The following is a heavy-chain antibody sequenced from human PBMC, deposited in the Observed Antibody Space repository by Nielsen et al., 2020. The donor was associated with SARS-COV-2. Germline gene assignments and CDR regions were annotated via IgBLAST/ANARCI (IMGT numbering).Heavy chain of an antibody. CDR1: GFTFSSYW. J-gene: IGHJ6*02. CDR3: AREEGEGFDWLFHSDYYYYYGMDV. D-gene: IGHD3-9*01. CDR2: IKQDGSEK. V-gene: IGHV3-7*01. Sequence: GESLKISCAASGFTFSSYWMSWVRQAPGKGLEWVANIKQDGSEKYYVDSVKGRFTISRDNAKNSLYLQMNSLRAEDTAVYYCAREEGEGFDWLFHSDYYYYYGMDVRGQGTTVTVSS.